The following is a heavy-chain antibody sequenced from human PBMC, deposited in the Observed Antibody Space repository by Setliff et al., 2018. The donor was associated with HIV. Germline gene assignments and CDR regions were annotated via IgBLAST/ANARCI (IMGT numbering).Heavy chain of an antibody. CDR2: IIPLFGTA. J-gene: IGHJ5*02. CDR1: GGTFSGHA. Sequence: SVKVSCNAAGGTFSGHAINWVRQAPGQGVEWMGEIIPLFGTAHYAQRFQGRVTITADHSTSTAYMELSRLKSADTAVYYCARAPAHEHATGWYSSSNRFDPWGQGTLVTVSS. D-gene: IGHD1-26*01. CDR3: ARAPAHEHATGWYSSSNRFDP. V-gene: IGHV1-69*13.